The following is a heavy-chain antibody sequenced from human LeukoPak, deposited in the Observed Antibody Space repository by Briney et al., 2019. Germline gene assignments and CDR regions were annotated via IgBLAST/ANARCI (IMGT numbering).Heavy chain of an antibody. V-gene: IGHV4-61*02. J-gene: IGHJ5*02. Sequence: PSETLSLTCTVSGGSISSGSYYWSWIRQPAGKGLEWIGRIYTSGSTNYNPSLKSRVTISVDTSKNQFSLKLSSVTAADTAVYYCARDARAVRGAYRNSNWFDPWGQGTLVTVSS. D-gene: IGHD3-10*01. CDR2: IYTSGST. CDR1: GGSISSGSYY. CDR3: ARDARAVRGAYRNSNWFDP.